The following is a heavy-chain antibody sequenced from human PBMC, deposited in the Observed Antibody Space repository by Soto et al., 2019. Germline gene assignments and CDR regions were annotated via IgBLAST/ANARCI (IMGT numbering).Heavy chain of an antibody. CDR1: GFSLSNARMG. CDR3: ARIGGRRTRPFDY. CDR2: IFSNDDK. V-gene: IGHV2-26*01. J-gene: IGHJ4*02. Sequence: QVTLKESGPVLVKPTETLTLTCTVSGFSLSNARMGVSWIRQPPGKALEWLAHIFSNDDKSYSTSLKSRLTISTDTSKSQVVLTMTNMDPVDTATYYCARIGGRRTRPFDYWGQGTLVTVSS.